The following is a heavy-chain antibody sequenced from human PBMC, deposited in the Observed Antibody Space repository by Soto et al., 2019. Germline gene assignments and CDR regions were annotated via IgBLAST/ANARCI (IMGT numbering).Heavy chain of an antibody. CDR2: IYYSGGT. Sequence: SETLSLTCTVSGGSISSGGYYWSWIRQHPGKGLEWIGYIYYSGGTYYNPSLKSRVTISVDTSKNQFSLKLSSVTAADTAVYYCARAAAAAGTPLDIWGQGTMVTVSS. V-gene: IGHV4-31*03. J-gene: IGHJ3*02. D-gene: IGHD6-13*01. CDR3: ARAAAAAGTPLDI. CDR1: GGSISSGGYY.